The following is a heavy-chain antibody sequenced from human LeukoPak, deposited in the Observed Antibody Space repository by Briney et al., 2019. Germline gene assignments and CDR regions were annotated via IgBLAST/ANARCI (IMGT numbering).Heavy chain of an antibody. CDR3: ASRPVTYYYYYGMDV. V-gene: IGHV1-8*01. D-gene: IGHD4-17*01. Sequence: ASVKVSCKASGYTFTSYDINWVRQATGQGLGWMGWMNPNSGNTGYAQKFQGRVTMTRNTSISTAYMELSSLRSEDTAVYYCASRPVTYYYYYGMDVWGQGTTVTVSS. CDR1: GYTFTSYD. CDR2: MNPNSGNT. J-gene: IGHJ6*02.